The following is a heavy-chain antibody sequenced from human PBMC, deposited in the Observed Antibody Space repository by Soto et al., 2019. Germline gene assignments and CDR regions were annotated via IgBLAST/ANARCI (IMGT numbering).Heavy chain of an antibody. CDR1: GFTFSSYA. V-gene: IGHV3-30-3*01. D-gene: IGHD3-9*01. J-gene: IGHJ4*02. Sequence: QVQLVESGGGVVQPGRSLRLSCAASGFTFSSYAMHWVRQAPGKGLEWVAVISYDGNNKYYGDSVKGRFTISRDNSKNTLYLQMNSLRAEDTAVYYCAYQLRYFDWSFDYWGQGSLVTISS. CDR2: ISYDGNNK. CDR3: AYQLRYFDWSFDY.